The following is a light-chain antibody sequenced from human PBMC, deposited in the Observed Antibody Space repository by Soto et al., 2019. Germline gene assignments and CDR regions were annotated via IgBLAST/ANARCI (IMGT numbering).Light chain of an antibody. Sequence: QSVLTQPPSASGSPGQSVTISCTGTSSDVGGYNYVSWYQQHPGKAPKLMIYEVSKRPSGVPDRFSGSKSGNTASLTVSGLRVEDEDVYYGISYPARNPLYASGPGTKVT. J-gene: IGLJ1*01. CDR3: ISYPARNPLYA. V-gene: IGLV2-8*01. CDR2: EVS. CDR1: SSDVGGYNY.